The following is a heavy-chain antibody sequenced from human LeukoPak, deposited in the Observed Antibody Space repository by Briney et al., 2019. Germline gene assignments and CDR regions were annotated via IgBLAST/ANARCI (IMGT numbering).Heavy chain of an antibody. Sequence: PGGSLGLSCAASGFTFSSYWMSWVRQAPGKGLEWVANIKQDGSEKYYVDSVKGRFTISRDNAKNSLYLQMNSLRVEDTAVYYCIRGPTYFDSWGQGTLVTVSS. J-gene: IGHJ4*02. CDR3: IRGPTYFDS. CDR2: IKQDGSEK. CDR1: GFTFSSYW. V-gene: IGHV3-7*01.